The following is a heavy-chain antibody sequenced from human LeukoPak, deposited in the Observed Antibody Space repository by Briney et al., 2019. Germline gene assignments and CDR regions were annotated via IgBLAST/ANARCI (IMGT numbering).Heavy chain of an antibody. V-gene: IGHV1-8*01. CDR1: GYTFTSYD. D-gene: IGHD2-8*01. CDR3: ARGYCTNGVCYRRPYYYYYYMDV. CDR2: MNPNSGNT. J-gene: IGHJ6*03. Sequence: ASVKVSCKASGYTFTSYDINWVRQATGQGLEWMGWMNPNSGNTGYAQKFQGRVTMTRNTSISTAHMELSSLRSEDTAVYYCARGYCTNGVCYRRPYYYYYYMDVWGKGTTVTVSS.